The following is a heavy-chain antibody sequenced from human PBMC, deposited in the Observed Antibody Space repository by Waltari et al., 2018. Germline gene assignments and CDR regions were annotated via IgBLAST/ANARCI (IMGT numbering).Heavy chain of an antibody. CDR3: VRGGSYGSMDY. CDR2: CNRDGSTT. V-gene: IGHV3-74*01. CDR1: GFTFRDYW. J-gene: IGHJ4*02. D-gene: IGHD5-12*01. Sequence: EVQLVESGGGALQPGGSLRLSCAASGFTFRDYWMDWVRKGPGKGLLWVSRCNRDGSTTTDAESVKGRFTISRDNAKKTLDLQVSSVRVEDSAVYFCVRGGSYGSMDYWGQGTLVSVSS.